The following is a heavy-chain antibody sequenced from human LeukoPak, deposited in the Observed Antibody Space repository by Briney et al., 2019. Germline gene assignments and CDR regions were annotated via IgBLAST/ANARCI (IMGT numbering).Heavy chain of an antibody. CDR2: ISGSGGST. CDR1: GFTFSSYA. CDR3: AKIGVVATISDY. Sequence: AGSLRLSCAASGFTFSSYAMSWVRQAPGKGLEWVSAISGSGGSTYYADSVKGRFTISRDNSKNTLYLQMNSLRAEDTAVYYCAKIGVVATISDYWGQGTLVTVSS. V-gene: IGHV3-23*01. J-gene: IGHJ4*02. D-gene: IGHD5-12*01.